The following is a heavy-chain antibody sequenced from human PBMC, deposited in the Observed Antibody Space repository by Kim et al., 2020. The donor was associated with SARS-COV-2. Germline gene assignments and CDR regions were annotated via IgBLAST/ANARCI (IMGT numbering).Heavy chain of an antibody. Sequence: GGSLRLSCAASGFTFSSYGMHWVRQAPGKGLEWVAVISYDGSNKYYADSVKGRFTISRDNSKNTLYLQMNSLRAEDTAVYYCARAGITMVRGAFDYWGQG. D-gene: IGHD3-10*01. V-gene: IGHV3-33*05. J-gene: IGHJ4*02. CDR3: ARAGITMVRGAFDY. CDR2: ISYDGSNK. CDR1: GFTFSSYG.